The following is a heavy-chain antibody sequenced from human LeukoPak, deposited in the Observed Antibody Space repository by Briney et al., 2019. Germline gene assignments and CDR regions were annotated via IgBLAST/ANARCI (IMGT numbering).Heavy chain of an antibody. V-gene: IGHV4-59*12. CDR3: ARGPLDSGYTYFDY. CDR2: FSYSGST. J-gene: IGHJ4*02. Sequence: SETLSLTCTVSGASISSYYWSWIRQPPGKGPEWIGYFSYSGSTNYNPSLKSRVTISVDTSKNQFSLNLSSVTAADTAVYYCARGPLDSGYTYFDYWGQGTLVSVAS. D-gene: IGHD5-12*01. CDR1: GASISSYY.